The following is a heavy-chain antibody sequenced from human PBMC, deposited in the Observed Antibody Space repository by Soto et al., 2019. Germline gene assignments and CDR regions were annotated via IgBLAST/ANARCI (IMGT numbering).Heavy chain of an antibody. V-gene: IGHV1-3*01. Sequence: QVQLVQSGAEVKKPGASVKVSCKASGYTFATYAIHWVRQAPGQGLEWMGWINPATGNTEYSEKFQDRVTITRDTSASTAYMELRGLRSEDTAGYYCARRYKSAGWLEPWGPCTLVTVSS. CDR1: GYTFATYA. J-gene: IGHJ5*02. CDR3: ARRYKSAGWLEP. CDR2: INPATGNT. D-gene: IGHD1-1*01.